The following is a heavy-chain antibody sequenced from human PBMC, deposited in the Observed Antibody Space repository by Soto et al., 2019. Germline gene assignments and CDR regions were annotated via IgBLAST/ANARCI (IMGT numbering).Heavy chain of an antibody. V-gene: IGHV1-46*01. J-gene: IGHJ6*02. CDR3: ARVGGQDYYYGMDV. CDR1: GYTFTIYY. D-gene: IGHD3-16*01. CDR2: INPSGGST. Sequence: GXSVKVSCKASGYTFTIYYMNWVRQAPGQGLEWMGIINPSGGSTSYAQKFQGRVTMTRDTSTSTVYMELSSLRSEDTAVYYCARVGGQDYYYGMDVWGQGTTVTVSS.